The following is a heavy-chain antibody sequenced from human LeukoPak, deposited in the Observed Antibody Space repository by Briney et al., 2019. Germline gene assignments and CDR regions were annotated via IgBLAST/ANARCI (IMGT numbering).Heavy chain of an antibody. Sequence: GRSLRLSCAASGFTFSSYGMHWVRQAPGKGLEWVSSISGSGGSTYYADSVKGRFTISRDNSKNTLYLQMNSLRAEDTAVYYCAKDRGHYYDSSGYYSGAWYFDLWGRGTLVTVSS. CDR3: AKDRGHYYDSSGYYSGAWYFDL. V-gene: IGHV3-23*01. D-gene: IGHD3-22*01. J-gene: IGHJ2*01. CDR1: GFTFSSYG. CDR2: ISGSGGST.